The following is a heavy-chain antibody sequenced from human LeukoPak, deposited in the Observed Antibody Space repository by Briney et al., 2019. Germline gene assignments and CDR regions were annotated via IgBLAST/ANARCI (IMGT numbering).Heavy chain of an antibody. CDR1: GFTFDDYA. Sequence: GGSLRLSCAASGFTFDDYAMHWVRQAPGKGLEWVSLISGDGGSTYHADSVKGRFTISRGNSKNSLYLQMNSLRTEDTALYYCAKDIGLGYDPCFDYWGQGTLVTVSS. V-gene: IGHV3-43*02. D-gene: IGHD3-3*01. CDR3: AKDIGLGYDPCFDY. CDR2: ISGDGGST. J-gene: IGHJ4*02.